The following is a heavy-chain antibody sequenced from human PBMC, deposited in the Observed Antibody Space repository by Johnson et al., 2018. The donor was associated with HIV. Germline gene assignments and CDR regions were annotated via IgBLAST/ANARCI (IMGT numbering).Heavy chain of an antibody. CDR3: ARARMTTVTNDAFDI. D-gene: IGHD4-17*01. J-gene: IGHJ3*02. V-gene: IGHV3-30-3*01. Sequence: QVQLVESGGGVVQPGRSLRLSCAASGFTFSSYAMHWVRQAPGKGLEWVAVISYDGGNKYYADSVKGRLTISRDNTKNTLYLQMNSLRAEDTAVYYCARARMTTVTNDAFDIWGQGTMVTVSS. CDR2: ISYDGGNK. CDR1: GFTFSSYA.